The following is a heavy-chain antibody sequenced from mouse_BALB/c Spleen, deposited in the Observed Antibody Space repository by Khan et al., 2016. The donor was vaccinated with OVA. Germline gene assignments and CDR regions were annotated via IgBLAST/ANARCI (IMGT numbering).Heavy chain of an antibody. V-gene: IGHV5-6*01. D-gene: IGHD1-1*01. Sequence: EVELVESGGDLVKPGGSLKLSCAASGFTFSTYGMSWVRQTPDKRLEWVATISSGGSYTYYPDSVKGRLTISRDHAKNTLYLQMSSLKSEDTDMYYCARLAYYYGSEGFAYWGQGTLVTVSA. CDR3: ARLAYYYGSEGFAY. J-gene: IGHJ3*01. CDR2: ISSGGSYT. CDR1: GFTFSTYG.